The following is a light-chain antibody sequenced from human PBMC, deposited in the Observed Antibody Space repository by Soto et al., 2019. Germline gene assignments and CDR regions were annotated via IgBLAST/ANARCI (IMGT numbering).Light chain of an antibody. CDR3: QQYNDWPLT. Sequence: EIVLTQSPGTLSLSPGERATLSFRASQSVSSNLAWYQQKPGQAPGLLIYGAFTRATGIPARFSGTGSGTEFTLTISSLQSEDFALYYCQQYNDWPLTFGQGTKVDIK. CDR2: GAF. CDR1: QSVSSN. V-gene: IGKV3-15*01. J-gene: IGKJ1*01.